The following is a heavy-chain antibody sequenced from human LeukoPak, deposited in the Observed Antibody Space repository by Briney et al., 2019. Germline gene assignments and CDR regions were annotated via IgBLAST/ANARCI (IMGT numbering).Heavy chain of an antibody. CDR1: GFIFSNYN. D-gene: IGHD2-2*01. J-gene: IGHJ4*01. V-gene: IGHV3-21*04. CDR3: AKGGFQPLLGLVGY. Sequence: GGSLRLSCAASGFIFSNYNMNWVRQAPGKGLEWVSSISSRSSYIYYADSMKGRFTISRDNAKNSLYLQMNSLRAEDTAVYYCAKGGFQPLLGLVGYWGQGTLVAVSS. CDR2: ISSRSSYI.